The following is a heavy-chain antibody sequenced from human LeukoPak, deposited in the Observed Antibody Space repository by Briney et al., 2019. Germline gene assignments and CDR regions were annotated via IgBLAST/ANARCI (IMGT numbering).Heavy chain of an antibody. CDR1: GFTFSTYA. CDR3: AKSMTLEWRGFFDL. V-gene: IGHV3-23*01. Sequence: GGSLRLSCAASGFTFSTYAMSWVRQAPGKGLEWVSTISDSGANTYYADSVRGRFTISRDNSKNTLYLQKNSLRADDTAIYYCAKSMTLEWRGFFDLWGRGTHVTVSS. CDR2: ISDSGANT. J-gene: IGHJ2*01. D-gene: IGHD3-3*01.